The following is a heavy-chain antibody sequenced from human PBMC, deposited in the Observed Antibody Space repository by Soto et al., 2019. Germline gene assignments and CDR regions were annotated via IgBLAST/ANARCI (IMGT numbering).Heavy chain of an antibody. CDR1: GFTFSSYG. CDR2: ISYDGSNK. V-gene: IGHV3-30*18. Sequence: LRLSCAASGFTFSSYGMHWVRQAPGKGLEWVAVISYDGSNKYYADSVKGRFTISRDNSKNTLYLQMNSLRAEDTAVYYCAKDGLGHYYDSSGYFSPWRQGTLVTVSS. J-gene: IGHJ5*02. CDR3: AKDGLGHYYDSSGYFSP. D-gene: IGHD3-22*01.